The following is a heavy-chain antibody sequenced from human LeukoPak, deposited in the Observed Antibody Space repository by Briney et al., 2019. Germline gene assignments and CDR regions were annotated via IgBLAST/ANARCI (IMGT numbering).Heavy chain of an antibody. CDR3: ARIVYYYDSSGVAFDI. V-gene: IGHV4-31*03. D-gene: IGHD3-22*01. J-gene: IGHJ3*02. CDR2: IYYSGST. Sequence: PSQTLSLTCTVSGGSISSGGYYWSWIRQHPGKGLEWIGYIYYSGSTYYNPSLKSRVTISVDTSKNQFTLKLSSVTAADTAVYYCARIVYYYDSSGVAFDIWGQGTMVTVSS. CDR1: GGSISSGGYY.